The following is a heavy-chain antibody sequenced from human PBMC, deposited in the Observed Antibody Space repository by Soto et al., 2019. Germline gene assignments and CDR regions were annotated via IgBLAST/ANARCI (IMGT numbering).Heavy chain of an antibody. J-gene: IGHJ4*02. CDR1: GGTFSSYS. D-gene: IGHD4-4*01. CDR3: TSDRAVTNASIVMSC. V-gene: IGHV1-69*02. Sequence: QVLLVQSGAEVKKTGSSVKVSCKTSGGTFSSYSFSWVRQAPGQGLEWMGRIIPMFDITNYAQKFQGRVTITADKSTSTVYLELSSLRSEDTAVYYCTSDRAVTNASIVMSCWGQGTPVTVSS. CDR2: IIPMFDIT.